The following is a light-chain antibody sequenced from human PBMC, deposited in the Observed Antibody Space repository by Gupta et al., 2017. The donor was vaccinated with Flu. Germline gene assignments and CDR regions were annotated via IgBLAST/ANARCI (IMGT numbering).Light chain of an antibody. CDR1: QSVSSSY. J-gene: IGKJ5*01. Sequence: EIVLTQSPGTLSLSPGERATLSCRASQSVSSSYLAWYQQKPGQAPRLLIYGASSRATGIPDRFSGSGYGTDFTLTISRLEPEDFAVYYCQQYGSSPQLTFGQGTRLEIK. CDR2: GAS. CDR3: QQYGSSPQLT. V-gene: IGKV3-20*01.